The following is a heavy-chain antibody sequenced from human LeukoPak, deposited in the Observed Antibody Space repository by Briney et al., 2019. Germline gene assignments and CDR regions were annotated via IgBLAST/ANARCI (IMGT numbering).Heavy chain of an antibody. J-gene: IGHJ4*02. CDR2: SNPGSGYT. D-gene: IGHD1-14*01. Sequence: ASVTVSFTASGYILSSDGMNWVRQAPGQRLEWMGWSNPGSGYTKYSEDFQGRVIITRDTTANTAYMELSSLRSEDMAVYYCVIRIPGNDYWGQGTLVTVSS. CDR3: VIRIPGNDY. CDR1: GYILSSDG. V-gene: IGHV1-3*02.